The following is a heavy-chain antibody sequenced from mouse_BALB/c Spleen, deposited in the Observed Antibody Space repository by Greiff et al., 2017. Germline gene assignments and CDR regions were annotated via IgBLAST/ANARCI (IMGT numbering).Heavy chain of an antibody. J-gene: IGHJ3*01. V-gene: IGHV5-6-5*01. CDR2: ISSGGST. Sequence: DVKLVESGGGLVKPGGSLKLSCAASGFTFSSYAMSWVRQTPEKRLEWVASISSGGSTYYPDSVKGRFTISRDNARNILYLQMSSLRSEDTAMYYCAREAYGSSSAWFAYWGQGTLVTVSA. D-gene: IGHD1-1*01. CDR1: GFTFSSYA. CDR3: AREAYGSSSAWFAY.